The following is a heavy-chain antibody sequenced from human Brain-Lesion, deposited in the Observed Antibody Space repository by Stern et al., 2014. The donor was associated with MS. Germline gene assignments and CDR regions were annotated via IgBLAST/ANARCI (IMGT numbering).Heavy chain of an antibody. Sequence: QVQLLESGPGLVKPSGTLSLTCAVSGASISNTQWWTWVRQSPGKGLEWIGEIYQSGSANYNPSLRSRVTISVDRSKNSFSLKLNSVTAADTAVYYCARDPRRGGLSGYYHGMDVWGQGTTVTVSS. CDR1: GASISNTQW. CDR2: IYQSGSA. D-gene: IGHD3-10*01. J-gene: IGHJ6*02. V-gene: IGHV4-4*02. CDR3: ARDPRRGGLSGYYHGMDV.